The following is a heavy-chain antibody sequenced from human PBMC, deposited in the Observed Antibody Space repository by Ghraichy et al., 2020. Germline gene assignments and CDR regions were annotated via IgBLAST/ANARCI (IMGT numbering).Heavy chain of an antibody. J-gene: IGHJ4*02. CDR3: ARDIGPGIAAN. CDR2: IYYSGST. Sequence: SQTLSLTCTVSGGSISSYYWSWIRQPLGKGLEWIGYIYYSGSTNYNPSLKSRVTISVDTSKNQFSLKLSSVTAADTAVYYCARDIGPGIAANWGQGTLVTGSP. D-gene: IGHD6-13*01. V-gene: IGHV4-59*01. CDR1: GGSISSYY.